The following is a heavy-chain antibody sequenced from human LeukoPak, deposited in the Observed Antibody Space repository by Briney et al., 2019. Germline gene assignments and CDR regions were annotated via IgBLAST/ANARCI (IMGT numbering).Heavy chain of an antibody. J-gene: IGHJ4*02. CDR2: MNPNSGNT. Sequence: GASVKVSCKASGYTFTSYDINWVRQASGQGLEWMGWMNPNSGNTGYAQKFQGRVTMTRNTSISTAYMELSSLRSEDTAVYYCARALYGYYVGPERYWGQGTLVTVSS. D-gene: IGHD4-17*01. CDR1: GYTFTSYD. CDR3: ARALYGYYVGPERY. V-gene: IGHV1-8*01.